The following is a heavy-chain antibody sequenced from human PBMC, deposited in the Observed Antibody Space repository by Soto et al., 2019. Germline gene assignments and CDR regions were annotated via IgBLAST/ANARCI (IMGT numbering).Heavy chain of an antibody. CDR3: ARDRGYDAHDYYYNAMDV. V-gene: IGHV3-21*01. J-gene: IGHJ6*02. CDR2: IRGFSPYT. Sequence: GGSLRLSCVASGFTFRSYTMNWVRQAPGKGLEWVSGIRGFSPYTFYAESVKGRFTISRDNAKNSLYLQMNSLGVEDTAVYYCARDRGYDAHDYYYNAMDVWGQGTTVTVSS. D-gene: IGHD2-15*01. CDR1: GFTFRSYT.